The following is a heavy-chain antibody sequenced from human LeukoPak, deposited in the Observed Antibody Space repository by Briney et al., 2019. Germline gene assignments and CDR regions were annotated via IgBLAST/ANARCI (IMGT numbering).Heavy chain of an antibody. CDR1: GFTFSSYW. CDR2: INSDGSST. CDR3: ARGWDLTAWLALDI. Sequence: GGSLRLSCAASGFTFSSYWMHWVRQAPGKGLVWVSRINSDGSSTSYADSVKGRFTISRDNAKNTLYLQMNSLRAEDTAVYYCARGWDLTAWLALDIWGQGTMVTVSS. V-gene: IGHV3-74*01. D-gene: IGHD3-9*01. J-gene: IGHJ3*02.